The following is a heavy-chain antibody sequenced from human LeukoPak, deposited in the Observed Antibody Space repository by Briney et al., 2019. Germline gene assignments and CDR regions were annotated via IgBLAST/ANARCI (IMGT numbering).Heavy chain of an antibody. D-gene: IGHD6-13*01. CDR3: ARDHGGYSRTDLDY. Sequence: GGSLRLSCAASGFTFSSYAMNWVRQAPGKGLEWVSSISSSSSYIYYADSVKGRFTISRDNAKNSLYLQMNSLRAEDTAVYYCARDHGGYSRTDLDYWGQGTLVTVSS. CDR1: GFTFSSYA. CDR2: ISSSSSYI. J-gene: IGHJ4*02. V-gene: IGHV3-21*01.